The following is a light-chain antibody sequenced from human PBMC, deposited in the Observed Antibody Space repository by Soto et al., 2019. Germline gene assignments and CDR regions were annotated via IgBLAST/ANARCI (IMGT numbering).Light chain of an antibody. V-gene: IGLV2-23*01. CDR1: SRDVGRYNL. CDR3: CSYAGSSLYVV. J-gene: IGLJ2*01. Sequence: QSVLAQPASVSGSPGQSITISCTGSSRDVGRYNLVSWYQQYPGKAPKLMIYEDTQRPSGVSNRFSGSKSGNTASLTISGLQADDEAYYYCCSYAGSSLYVVFGGGPTVTVL. CDR2: EDT.